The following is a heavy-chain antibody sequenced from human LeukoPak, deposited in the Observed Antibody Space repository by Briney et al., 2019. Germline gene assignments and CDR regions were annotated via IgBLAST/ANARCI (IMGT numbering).Heavy chain of an antibody. D-gene: IGHD5-24*01. Sequence: ASVKVSCKASGYTFTGYYMHWVRQAPGQGLEWMGIINPSGGSTSYAQKFQGRVTMTRDMSTSTVYMELSSLRSEDTAVYYCARAQMATRTFDYWGQGTLVTVSS. V-gene: IGHV1-46*01. CDR1: GYTFTGYY. J-gene: IGHJ4*02. CDR3: ARAQMATRTFDY. CDR2: INPSGGST.